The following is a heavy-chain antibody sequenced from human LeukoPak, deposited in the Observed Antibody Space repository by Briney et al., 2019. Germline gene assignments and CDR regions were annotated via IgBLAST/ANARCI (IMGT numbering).Heavy chain of an antibody. CDR1: GGSISSGGYS. CDR2: IYYSGST. CDR3: ASTVTTLGYYFDY. V-gene: IGHV4-30-4*07. J-gene: IGHJ4*02. Sequence: SETLSLTCAVSGGSISSGGYSWSWIRQPPGKGLEWIGFIYYSGSTYYNPSLKSRVTISVDTSKNQFSLKLSSVTAADTAVYYCASTVTTLGYYFDYWGQGTLVTVSS. D-gene: IGHD4-11*01.